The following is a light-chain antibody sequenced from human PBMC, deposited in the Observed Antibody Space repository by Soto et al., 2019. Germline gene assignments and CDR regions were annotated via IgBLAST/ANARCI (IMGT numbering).Light chain of an antibody. V-gene: IGLV2-14*01. CDR3: SSYTSGSTPCV. Sequence: QSALTQPASVSGSPGQSITISCTGTSSDVGGYNYVSWYQQHPGKAPKLMIYEVSNRPSGVSNRFSGSKSGNTASLTISGLQADDEADYYCSSYTSGSTPCVFGTGTKVT. CDR2: EVS. CDR1: SSDVGGYNY. J-gene: IGLJ1*01.